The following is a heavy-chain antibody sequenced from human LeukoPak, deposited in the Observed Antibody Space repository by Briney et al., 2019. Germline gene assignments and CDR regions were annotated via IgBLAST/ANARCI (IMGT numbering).Heavy chain of an antibody. CDR1: GFTFSSYS. CDR3: ARDGIQLWPHDAFDI. J-gene: IGHJ3*02. Sequence: GGSLRFSCAASGFTFSSYSMNWVRQAPGKGLEWVSSISSSSSYIYYADSVKGRFTISRDNAKNSLYLQMNSLRAEDTAVYYCARDGIQLWPHDAFDIWGQGTMVTVSS. D-gene: IGHD5-18*01. CDR2: ISSSSSYI. V-gene: IGHV3-21*01.